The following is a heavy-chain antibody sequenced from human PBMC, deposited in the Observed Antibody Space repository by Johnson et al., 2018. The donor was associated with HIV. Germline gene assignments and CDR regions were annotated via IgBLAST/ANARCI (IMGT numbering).Heavy chain of an antibody. CDR2: ISYDGSNK. J-gene: IGHJ3*02. Sequence: QVQLVESGGGLVQPGGSLRLSCAASGFTFSSYAMSWVRQAPGTGLEWVAVISYDGSNKYSADSVKGRFTISRDNSKNTLYLQMNSLRAEDTAVYYCAKVNGDYKTDAFDIWGQGTMVTVSS. CDR3: AKVNGDYKTDAFDI. CDR1: GFTFSSYA. D-gene: IGHD4-17*01. V-gene: IGHV3-30*04.